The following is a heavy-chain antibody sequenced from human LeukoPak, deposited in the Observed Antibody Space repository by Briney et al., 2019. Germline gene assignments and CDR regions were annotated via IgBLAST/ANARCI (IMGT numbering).Heavy chain of an antibody. V-gene: IGHV3-74*01. CDR1: GFTFSDTW. CDR3: ARVSSIAARSGDY. D-gene: IGHD6-6*01. CDR2: IRSDGSDT. Sequence: GGSLRLSCAASGFTFSDTWMHWVRQAPGEGLVWVSRIRSDGSDTRYAESVKGRFTISRDNAKNTLYLQMNSLRAEDTAVYYCARVSSIAARSGDYWGQGTLVTVSS. J-gene: IGHJ4*02.